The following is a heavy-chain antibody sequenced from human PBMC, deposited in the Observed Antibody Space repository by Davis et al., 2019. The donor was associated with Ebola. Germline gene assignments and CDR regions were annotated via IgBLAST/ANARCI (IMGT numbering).Heavy chain of an antibody. CDR3: ARDPGTTGDY. J-gene: IGHJ4*02. V-gene: IGHV1-69*04. CDR2: INPSGGST. D-gene: IGHD1-1*01. Sequence: AASVKVSCKASGGTFSSYAISWVRQAPGQGLEWMGIINPSGGSTSYAQKFQGRVTITADKSTSTAYMELSSLRSEDTAVYYCARDPGTTGDYWGQGTLVTVSS. CDR1: GGTFSSYA.